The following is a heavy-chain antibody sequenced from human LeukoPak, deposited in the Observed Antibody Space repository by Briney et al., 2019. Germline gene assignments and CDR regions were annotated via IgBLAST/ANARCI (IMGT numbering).Heavy chain of an antibody. CDR2: INPSGGST. CDR1: GGTFSSYA. J-gene: IGHJ5*02. D-gene: IGHD3-22*01. Sequence: ASVKVSCKASGGTFSSYAISWVRQAPGQGLEWMGIINPSGGSTSYAQKFQGRVTMTRDTSTSTAYMELSRLRSDDTAVYYCASYDTSGTWGQGTLVTVSS. V-gene: IGHV1-46*01. CDR3: ASYDTSGT.